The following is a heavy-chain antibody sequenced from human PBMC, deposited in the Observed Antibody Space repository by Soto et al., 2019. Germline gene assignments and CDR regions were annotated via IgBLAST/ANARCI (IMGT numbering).Heavy chain of an antibody. CDR1: GGYISSYY. V-gene: IGHV4-59*06. CDR3: RVVTLLRSFDI. Sequence: SETLSLTCPVSGGYISSYYWSWIRQPPGKGLEWIGYIYYSGTTYYNPSLKSRVTISVDTSKNQFSLNLSSVTAADSAVYFCRVVTLLRSFDIWGPGTMVTVSS. D-gene: IGHD3-22*01. J-gene: IGHJ3*02. CDR2: IYYSGTT.